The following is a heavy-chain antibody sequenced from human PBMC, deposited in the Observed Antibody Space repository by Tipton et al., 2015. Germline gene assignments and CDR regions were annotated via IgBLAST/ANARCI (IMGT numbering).Heavy chain of an antibody. J-gene: IGHJ4*02. V-gene: IGHV4-59*07. D-gene: IGHD3-10*01. CDR1: GGSMSTYY. CDR2: IYYSGST. CDR3: ARNRSSGYFDS. Sequence: TLSLTCTVSGGSMSTYYWSWIRQPPGKGLEWIGSIYYSGSTVYNPSLKSRVSISVDTSKNQFSLSLDSVTATDTAVFYCARNRSSGYFDSWGQGTLVTVSS.